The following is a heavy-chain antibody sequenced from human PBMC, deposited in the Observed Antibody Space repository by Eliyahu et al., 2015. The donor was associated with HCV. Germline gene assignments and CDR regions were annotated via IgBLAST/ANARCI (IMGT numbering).Heavy chain of an antibody. CDR1: XXSIXXYX. D-gene: IGHD3-22*01. Sequence: QVQLQXSGPGLXKPSXTLSLTCTVSXXSIXXYXLSWIRQPXGKGLEWIGHIYYSGSAKYNASLKSRVTISLDTSKNQFSLKLNSVTAADTAVYYCARLTYYYDDSGYYRLNWFDSWGQGTLLTVSS. V-gene: IGHV4-59*01. J-gene: IGHJ5*01. CDR2: IYYSGSA. CDR3: ARLTYYYDDSGYYRLNWFDS.